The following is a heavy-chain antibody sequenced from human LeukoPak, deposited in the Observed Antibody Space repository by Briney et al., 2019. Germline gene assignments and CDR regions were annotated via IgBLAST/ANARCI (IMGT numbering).Heavy chain of an antibody. Sequence: PGRSLRLSCAASGFTFSSYGMHWVRQAPGKGLEWVAVIWYDGSNKYYADSVKGRFTISRDNSKNTLYLQMNSLRAEDTAVYYCAKDATDGYFDYWGQGTLVTVSS. D-gene: IGHD2-15*01. V-gene: IGHV3-33*06. CDR3: AKDATDGYFDY. CDR1: GFTFSSYG. CDR2: IWYDGSNK. J-gene: IGHJ4*02.